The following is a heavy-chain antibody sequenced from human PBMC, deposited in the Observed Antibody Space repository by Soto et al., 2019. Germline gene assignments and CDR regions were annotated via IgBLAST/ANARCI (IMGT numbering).Heavy chain of an antibody. D-gene: IGHD3-10*01. CDR3: ARDYGWFGELGFDY. CDR2: ISYDGSNK. Sequence: GGSLRLSCAASGFTFSSYAMHWVRQAPGKGLEWVAVISYDGSNKYYADSVKGRFTISRDNSKNTLYLQMNSLRAEDTAVYYCARDYGWFGELGFDYWGQGTLVTVSS. V-gene: IGHV3-30-3*01. J-gene: IGHJ4*02. CDR1: GFTFSSYA.